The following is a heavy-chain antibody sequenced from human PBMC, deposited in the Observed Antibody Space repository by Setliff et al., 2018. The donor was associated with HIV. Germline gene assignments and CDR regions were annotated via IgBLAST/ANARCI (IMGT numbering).Heavy chain of an antibody. CDR1: GFTFSSYV. J-gene: IGHJ4*02. V-gene: IGHV3-33*03. D-gene: IGHD5-12*01. Sequence: VGSLRLSCAASGFTFSSYVMHWVRQAPGKGLEWVAVIWHDGNNKNYADSVKGRFTISRDNSKNNLYLQMNSLSPEDTAVYYCAKVGREYSGYDFTFDYWGQGTLVTVSS. CDR2: IWHDGNNK. CDR3: AKVGREYSGYDFTFDY.